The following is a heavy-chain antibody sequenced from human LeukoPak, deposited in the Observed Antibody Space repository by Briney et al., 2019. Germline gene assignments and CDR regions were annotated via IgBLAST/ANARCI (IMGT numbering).Heavy chain of an antibody. Sequence: GGSLRLSCAASGFTVSSYAMSWVRQAPGKGLEWVSTLSDSGGSTYYADSVKGRFIISRDNSKNTLYLQMNTLRAEDTAVYYCAKQFDCSSTSCSSYFQHWGQGTLVTVSS. CDR1: GFTVSSYA. CDR2: LSDSGGST. D-gene: IGHD2-2*01. V-gene: IGHV3-23*01. J-gene: IGHJ1*01. CDR3: AKQFDCSSTSCSSYFQH.